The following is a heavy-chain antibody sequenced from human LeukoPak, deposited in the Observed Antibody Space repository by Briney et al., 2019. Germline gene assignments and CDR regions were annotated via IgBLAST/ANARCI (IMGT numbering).Heavy chain of an antibody. D-gene: IGHD2-2*01. J-gene: IGHJ4*02. Sequence: SQTLSLTCAISGDSISSNSFAWNWIRQSPSRGLEWLGRTYYRSKWYNDYALSVKSRITINPDTSKNQFSLQLNSVTPEDSAVYYCARLSRTSWLDYWGQGTLVTVSS. CDR3: ARLSRTSWLDY. CDR2: TYYRSKWYN. V-gene: IGHV6-1*01. CDR1: GDSISSNSFA.